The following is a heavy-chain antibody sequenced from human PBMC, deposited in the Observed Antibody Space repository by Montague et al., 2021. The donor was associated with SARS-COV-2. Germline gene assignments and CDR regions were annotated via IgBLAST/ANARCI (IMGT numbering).Heavy chain of an antibody. D-gene: IGHD2-21*01. Sequence: SLRLSCAASGFTFGSYAMSWVRQVPGRGLEWVATIFGSGSGSYYGDSVKGRFTVSRDNSKNTLFLQMNSLTADDTAVYFCAKCGGQRHLIYWYFDLWGRGSLVTVSS. CDR3: AKCGGQRHLIYWYFDL. CDR2: IFGSGSGS. J-gene: IGHJ2*01. V-gene: IGHV3-23*05. CDR1: GFTFGSYA.